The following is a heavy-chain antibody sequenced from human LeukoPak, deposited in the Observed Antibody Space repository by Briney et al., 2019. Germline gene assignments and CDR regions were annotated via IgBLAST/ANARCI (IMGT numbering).Heavy chain of an antibody. J-gene: IGHJ4*02. Sequence: NSSETLSLTCSVSGGSISSSGYYWGWIRQPPGKGLEWIANIYYSGSTYYNPSLKSRVTISVDTSKNQFSLKLSSVTTADTAVYYCARMGAIAGASANPDYWGQGTLVSVSS. CDR1: GGSISSSGYY. CDR3: ARMGAIAGASANPDY. V-gene: IGHV4-39*07. CDR2: IYYSGST. D-gene: IGHD4/OR15-4a*01.